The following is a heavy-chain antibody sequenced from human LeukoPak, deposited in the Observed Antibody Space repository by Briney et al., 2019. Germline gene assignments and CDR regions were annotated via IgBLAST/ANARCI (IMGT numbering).Heavy chain of an antibody. CDR3: ARTMTTMTTHGELDF. J-gene: IGHJ4*02. V-gene: IGHV1-18*01. CDR2: ISTYTGNS. CDR1: GYTFSNYV. Sequence: GASVKVSCKASGYTFSNYVLTRVRQAPGQGLEWMGRISTYTGNSNYAQKFQDRVSMTRDTSTSTAYMELRNLSSDDAAVYYCARTMTTMTTHGELDFWGQGTLVTVSS. D-gene: IGHD4-17*01.